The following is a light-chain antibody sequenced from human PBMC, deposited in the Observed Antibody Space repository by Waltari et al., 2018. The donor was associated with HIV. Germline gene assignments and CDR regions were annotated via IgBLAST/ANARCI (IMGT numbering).Light chain of an antibody. Sequence: IRMSHSPSSLSAPTGDTVNITCRASQPVSDFVAWFRQRPGETPQFLIFGASTLHPGVPSRFSGSSSGTDFTLSVSCLQAEDFATFFCQQYYDYPWTFGPGT. J-gene: IGKJ1*01. CDR1: QPVSDF. CDR2: GAS. CDR3: QQYYDYPWT. V-gene: IGKV1-8*01.